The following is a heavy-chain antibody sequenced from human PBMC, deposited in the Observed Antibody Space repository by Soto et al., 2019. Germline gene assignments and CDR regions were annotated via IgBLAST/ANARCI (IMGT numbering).Heavy chain of an antibody. CDR2: ISGDGSST. Sequence: EVQLVESGGGLVQPGGSLRLSCAASGFTFSSHWMHWVRQAPGKGLVWVSRISGDGSSTSYADSVKGRFTISRDNAKNMLYLQVNSLRADDTAVYYCAGSPGLSRISGTTLGAWGQGTLVTVSS. CDR1: GFTFSSHW. V-gene: IGHV3-74*01. D-gene: IGHD1-7*01. J-gene: IGHJ5*01. CDR3: AGSPGLSRISGTTLGA.